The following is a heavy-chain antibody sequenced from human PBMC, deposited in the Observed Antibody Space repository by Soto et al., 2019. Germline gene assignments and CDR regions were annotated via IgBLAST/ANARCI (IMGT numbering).Heavy chain of an antibody. D-gene: IGHD1-26*01. V-gene: IGHV3-33*08. CDR2: IRFDGSDA. CDR1: ASIFKGHG. CDR3: ARDGVGATTFFGFLDY. J-gene: IGHJ4*02. Sequence: QVQLVESGGGVVQPGGSLRLSCAASASIFKGHGMHWVRQAPGKGLEWVAIIRFDGSDAHYGVSVEGGFTISRDNSKNMLYLQMNSLRVEDTAVYYCARDGVGATTFFGFLDYWGQGTLVTVSS.